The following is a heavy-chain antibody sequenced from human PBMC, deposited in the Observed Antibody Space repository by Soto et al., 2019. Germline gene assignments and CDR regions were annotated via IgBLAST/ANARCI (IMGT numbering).Heavy chain of an antibody. D-gene: IGHD2-15*01. CDR3: ARDGGRHGFDY. CDR1: AGITSPGPYL. V-gene: IGHV4-61*01. J-gene: IGHJ4*02. CDR2: IYYSGST. Sequence: LQALPVTSTASAGITSPGPYLSSWLREPPGKGLEWIGYIYYSGSTNYNPSLKSRVTISVDTSKNQFSLKLSSVIAADTAVYYCARDGGRHGFDYWGQGTLVTVSS.